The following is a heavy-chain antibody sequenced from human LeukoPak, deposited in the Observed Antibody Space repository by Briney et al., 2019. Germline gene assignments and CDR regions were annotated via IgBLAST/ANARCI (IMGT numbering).Heavy chain of an antibody. D-gene: IGHD1-1*01. CDR3: ARDRGTWNDDGFDY. Sequence: SETLSLTCTVSGGSISSYYWSWIRQPAGKGLEWIGRIYISGSTNYNPSLKSRVTMSVDTSKNQFPLKLSSVTAADTAVYYCARDRGTWNDDGFDYWGQGTLVTVSS. J-gene: IGHJ4*02. CDR2: IYISGST. CDR1: GGSISSYY. V-gene: IGHV4-4*07.